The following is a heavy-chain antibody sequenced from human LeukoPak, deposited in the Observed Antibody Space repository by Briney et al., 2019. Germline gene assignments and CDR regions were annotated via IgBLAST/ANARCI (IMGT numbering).Heavy chain of an antibody. D-gene: IGHD3-22*01. CDR2: INHSGST. J-gene: IGHJ4*02. CDR3: ARVGTYYYDSRREPADY. V-gene: IGHV4-34*01. CDR1: VGSFSGYY. Sequence: PSETLSLTRAVYVGSFSGYYWSWIRQPPGKGLEWIGEINHSGSTNYNPSLKSRVTISVDTSKNQFSLKLSSVTAADTAVYYCARVGTYYYDSRREPADYWGQGTLVTVSS.